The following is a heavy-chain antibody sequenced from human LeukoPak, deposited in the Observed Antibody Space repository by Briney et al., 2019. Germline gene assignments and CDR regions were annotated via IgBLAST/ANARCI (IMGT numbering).Heavy chain of an antibody. D-gene: IGHD3-3*02. CDR3: ARAHFIDAGPYVIAP. V-gene: IGHV1-2*02. CDR2: INTKTGRT. J-gene: IGHJ5*02. Sequence: ASVRVSCKTSGYTFTDYYIHWVHQAPGQGLEWMGWINTKTGRTSFARTFQGRVTLTRDPSITTVYMDMAWLTSDDTAIYFCARAHFIDAGPYVIAPWGQGTLVTVSS. CDR1: GYTFTDYY.